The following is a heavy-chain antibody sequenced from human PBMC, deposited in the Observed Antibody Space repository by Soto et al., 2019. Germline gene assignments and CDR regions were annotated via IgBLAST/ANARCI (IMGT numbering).Heavy chain of an antibody. V-gene: IGHV4-34*01. J-gene: IGHJ5*02. D-gene: IGHD5-12*01. CDR3: ACTPVVLVATINRWFDP. CDR2: INHSGST. Sequence: QVQLQQWGAGLLKPSETLSLTCAVYGGSFSGYYWSWIRQPPGKGLEWIGEINHSGSTNYNPSLKSRVTISVDTSKNQFSLKLSSVTAADTAVYYCACTPVVLVATINRWFDPWGQGTLVTVSS. CDR1: GGSFSGYY.